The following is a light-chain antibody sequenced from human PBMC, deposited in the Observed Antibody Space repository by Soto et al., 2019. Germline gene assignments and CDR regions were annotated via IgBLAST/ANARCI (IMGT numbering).Light chain of an antibody. CDR3: QSYDSSLSGTWV. CDR2: GNS. J-gene: IGLJ3*02. V-gene: IGLV1-40*01. CDR1: SSNIGAGYD. Sequence: QSVLTQPPSVSGAPGQRVTISCTGSSSNIGAGYDVHWYQQLPGTAPKHLIYGNSNRPSGVPDRFSGSKSGTSASLAITGHQAEDEADYYCQSYDSSLSGTWVFGGGTKLTVL.